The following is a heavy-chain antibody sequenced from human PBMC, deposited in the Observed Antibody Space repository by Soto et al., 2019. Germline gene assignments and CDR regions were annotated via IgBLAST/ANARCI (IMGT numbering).Heavy chain of an antibody. Sequence: GGSLRLSCAASGFTFSSYAMSWVRQAPGKGLEWVSAISGSGGSTYYADSVKGRFTISRDNSKNTLYLQMNSLRAEDTAVYYCAKDHYAELPSNQIYYYYGMDVWGQGTTVTVSS. CDR3: AKDHYAELPSNQIYYYYGMDV. D-gene: IGHD1-7*01. CDR1: GFTFSSYA. V-gene: IGHV3-23*01. CDR2: ISGSGGST. J-gene: IGHJ6*02.